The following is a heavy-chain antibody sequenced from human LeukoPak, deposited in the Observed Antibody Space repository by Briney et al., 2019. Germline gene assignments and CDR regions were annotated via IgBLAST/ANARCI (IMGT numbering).Heavy chain of an antibody. CDR3: AKSGDFYDSSSCDY. D-gene: IGHD3-22*01. CDR1: GFIFSNYT. J-gene: IGHJ4*02. Sequence: GGSLRLSCAASGFIFSNYTMTWVRQAPGKGLEWVSSFSGSVTSTYYADSVKGRFTISRDNSRNTLYLQMNSLRAADTAVYYCAKSGDFYDSSSCDYWGQGTLVTVSS. CDR2: FSGSVTST. V-gene: IGHV3-23*01.